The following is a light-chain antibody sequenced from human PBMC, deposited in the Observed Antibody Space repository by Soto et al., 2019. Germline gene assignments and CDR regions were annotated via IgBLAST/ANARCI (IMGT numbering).Light chain of an antibody. V-gene: IGKV3-20*01. CDR2: GAS. CDR3: QQYASSPLA. J-gene: IGKJ4*01. CDR1: QSVGSSY. Sequence: EIVLTQSPGTLSLSPGERATLSCRASQSVGSSYLAWYQQKPGQAPRLLIYGASSRATGIPDRFNGSGSGTDFTLTISRLEPEDFAVYYCQQYASSPLAFGGGTKVEIK.